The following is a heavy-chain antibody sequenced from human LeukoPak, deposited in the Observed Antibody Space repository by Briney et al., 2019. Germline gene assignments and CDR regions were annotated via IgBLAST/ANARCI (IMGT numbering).Heavy chain of an antibody. CDR3: ARDTGAAGYCSGGSCYV. J-gene: IGHJ4*02. CDR1: GGTFSSYA. V-gene: IGHV1-69*05. D-gene: IGHD2-15*01. CDR2: IIPIFGTA. Sequence: ASVKVSCKASGGTFSSYAISWVRQAPGQGLEWMGGIIPIFGTANYAQKFQGRVTITTDESTSTAYMELSSLRSEDTAVYYCARDTGAAGYCSGGSCYVWGQGTLVTVSS.